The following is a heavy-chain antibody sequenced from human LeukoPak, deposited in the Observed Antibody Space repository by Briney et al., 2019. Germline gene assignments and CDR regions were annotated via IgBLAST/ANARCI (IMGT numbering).Heavy chain of an antibody. J-gene: IGHJ4*02. D-gene: IGHD6-6*01. CDR1: GGSISSSNW. V-gene: IGHV4-4*02. CDR3: AGYSSSPDFDY. CDR2: IYHSGST. Sequence: PSETLSLTCAVSGGSISSSNWWSWVRQPPGKGLEWIGEIYHSGSTNYNPSLKSRVTISVDTSKNQFSLKLSSVTAADTAVYYCAGYSSSPDFDYWGQGTLVTVSS.